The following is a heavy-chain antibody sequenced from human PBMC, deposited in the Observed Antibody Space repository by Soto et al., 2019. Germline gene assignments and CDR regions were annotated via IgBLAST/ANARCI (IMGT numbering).Heavy chain of an antibody. D-gene: IGHD3-10*01. CDR2: MNPNSGNT. Sequence: ASVTVSCTSSVYTFTIYDINCVRQATGQGLEWMGWMNPNSGNTGYAQKFQGRVTMTRNTSIGTAYMELSSLRSEDTAVYYCARGRITMVRGVIKGNYYYMDVWGKGTTVTVSS. J-gene: IGHJ6*03. CDR3: ARGRITMVRGVIKGNYYYMDV. V-gene: IGHV1-8*01. CDR1: VYTFTIYD.